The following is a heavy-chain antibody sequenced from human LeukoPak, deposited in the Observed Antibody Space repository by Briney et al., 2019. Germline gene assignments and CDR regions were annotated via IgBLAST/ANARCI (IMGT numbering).Heavy chain of an antibody. Sequence: SLRLSCAASGFTFDDYAMHWVRQAPGKGLEWVSGIRWNRGSIGYADSVKGRFTISRDNAKNSLYLQMNSLRAEDTALYYCAKTGGGYYDSSGYFDYWGQGTLVTVSS. CDR3: AKTGGGYYDSSGYFDY. CDR2: IRWNRGSI. J-gene: IGHJ4*02. CDR1: GFTFDDYA. V-gene: IGHV3-9*01. D-gene: IGHD3-22*01.